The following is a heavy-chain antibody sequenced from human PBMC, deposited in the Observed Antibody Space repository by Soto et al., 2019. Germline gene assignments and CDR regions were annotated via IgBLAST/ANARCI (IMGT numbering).Heavy chain of an antibody. J-gene: IGHJ6*02. D-gene: IGHD6-13*01. V-gene: IGHV1-69*01. CDR3: ARGRGIGVSSTWNIYWYYNMDV. Sequence: QVQLVQSEAEVRKSGSSVKVSCKAAGGTFSDYALSWVRQAPGQGLEWMGGIIPMFATTNYAQKFQGRVTITADDSATTAPMELSSLKSEDTAVYYCARGRGIGVSSTWNIYWYYNMDVWGQGTTVTGSS. CDR1: GGTFSDYA. CDR2: IIPMFATT.